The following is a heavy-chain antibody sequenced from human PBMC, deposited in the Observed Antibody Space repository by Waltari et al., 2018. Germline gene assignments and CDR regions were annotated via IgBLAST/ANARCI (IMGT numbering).Heavy chain of an antibody. CDR3: TRQVLGYCTSAACRRLES. Sequence: QVHLQESGPGLLKASETLSLTCGVSAYSINSGFYWGWIRQPPGKGLEWVATIYHDGTTDYNPSLKSRATISMDTPKNHFSLKLQSVTAADTAVYYCTRQVLGYCTSAACRRLESWGQGTLVTVSS. CDR1: AYSINSGFY. D-gene: IGHD2-2*03. J-gene: IGHJ4*02. V-gene: IGHV4-38-2*01. CDR2: IYHDGTT.